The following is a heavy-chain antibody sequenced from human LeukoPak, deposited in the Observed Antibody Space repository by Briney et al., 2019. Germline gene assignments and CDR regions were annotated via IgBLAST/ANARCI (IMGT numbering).Heavy chain of an antibody. J-gene: IGHJ5*02. D-gene: IGHD3-3*01. Sequence: MTSETLSLTCTVSGGSISSYYWSWIRQPPGKGLEWIGYIYYSGSTNYNPSLKSRVTISVDTSKNQFSLKLSSVTAADTAVYYCARAGRNTPKEYYDFWSGFKEPPSWFDPWGQGTLVTVSS. CDR3: ARAGRNTPKEYYDFWSGFKEPPSWFDP. CDR2: IYYSGST. V-gene: IGHV4-59*12. CDR1: GGSISSYY.